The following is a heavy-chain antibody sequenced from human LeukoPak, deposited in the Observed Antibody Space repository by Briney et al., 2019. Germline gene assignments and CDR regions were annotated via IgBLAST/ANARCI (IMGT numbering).Heavy chain of an antibody. V-gene: IGHV3-66*01. Sequence: PGGSLRLSFAASGFPLNNNYMSWGRPAPGKGLEWVSVIYASGSADYADSVKGRFTISRDNSKNTLFLQMNSLRVEDTAVYYCARGPGPSTTSWGQGTLVTVSS. CDR1: GFPLNNNY. D-gene: IGHD2/OR15-2a*01. CDR2: IYASGSA. CDR3: ARGPGPSTTS. J-gene: IGHJ4*02.